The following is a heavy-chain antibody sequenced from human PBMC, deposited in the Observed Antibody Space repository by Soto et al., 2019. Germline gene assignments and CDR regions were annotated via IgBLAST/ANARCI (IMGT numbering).Heavy chain of an antibody. D-gene: IGHD6-13*01. CDR3: AREWGAEAGARFYYYFYGTDV. CDR1: AGSVTAYY. CDR2: INHSGST. Sequence: SETLSLPCAVYAGSVTAYYWSWIRQPPGKGLEWTGGINHSGSTNYNPSRKSRVTRSVYTSKSQFSLKRSSVTAADASVYYSAREWGAEAGARFYYYFYGTDVWGQGTT. J-gene: IGHJ6*02. V-gene: IGHV4-34*01.